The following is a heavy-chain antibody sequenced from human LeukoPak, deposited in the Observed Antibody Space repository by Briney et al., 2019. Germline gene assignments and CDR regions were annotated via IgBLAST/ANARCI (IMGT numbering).Heavy chain of an antibody. CDR1: GGSISSSSYY. V-gene: IGHV4-39*01. CDR2: IYYSGST. Sequence: SETLSLTCTVSGGSISSSSYYWGWIRQPPGKGLEWIGSIYYSGSTYYNPSLKSRVTISVDTSKNQFSLKLSPVTAADTAVYYCARRPSSYDFWSGYYTGFDYWGQGTLVTVSS. D-gene: IGHD3-3*01. J-gene: IGHJ4*02. CDR3: ARRPSSYDFWSGYYTGFDY.